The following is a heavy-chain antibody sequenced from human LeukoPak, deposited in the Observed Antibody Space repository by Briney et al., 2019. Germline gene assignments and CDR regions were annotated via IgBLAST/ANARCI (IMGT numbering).Heavy chain of an antibody. J-gene: IGHJ6*03. Sequence: PSGTLSLTCSVSGGAIISYYWSWIRQPAAKGPEWIGRIYPTGYTDYKPSPKTRVTMSTDLSKQQFPLVFRSVTPADTADYYVSRLQFYDSTGYSPGYYMDVWGKGTAVSVSS. CDR2: IYPTGYT. V-gene: IGHV4-4*07. CDR3: SRLQFYDSTGYSPGYYMDV. CDR1: GGAIISYY. D-gene: IGHD3-22*01.